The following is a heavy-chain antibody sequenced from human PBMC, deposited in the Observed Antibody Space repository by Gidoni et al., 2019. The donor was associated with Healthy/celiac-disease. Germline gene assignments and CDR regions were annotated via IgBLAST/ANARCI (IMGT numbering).Heavy chain of an antibody. D-gene: IGHD3-22*01. CDR2: ISSSGSTI. J-gene: IGHJ6*02. V-gene: IGHV3-48*03. Sequence: EVQLVESGGGLVQPGGSLRLSCAASGFTFSSYEMNWVRQAPGKGLEWVSYISSSGSTIYYADSVKGRFTISRDNAKNSLYLQRNSLRAEDTAVYYCAREAPPYYYDSSGYYNYYYYYGMDVWGQGTTVTVSS. CDR1: GFTFSSYE. CDR3: AREAPPYYYDSSGYYNYYYYYGMDV.